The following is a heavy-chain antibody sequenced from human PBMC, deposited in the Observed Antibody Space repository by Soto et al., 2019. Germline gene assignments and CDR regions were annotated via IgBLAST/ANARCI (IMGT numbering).Heavy chain of an antibody. J-gene: IGHJ4*02. Sequence: QVQLQESGPGLVKPSDTLSLTCAVSGYSISSSNWWGWIRQPPGKGLEWIGYIYYSGTTYYNPSLTSXXTXSXXTPKNQFSLKLTSVTAVDAAVYYCARREIQGPIDSWGQGTLVTVSS. CDR2: IYYSGTT. V-gene: IGHV4-28*01. D-gene: IGHD1-26*01. CDR1: GYSISSSNW. CDR3: ARREIQGPIDS.